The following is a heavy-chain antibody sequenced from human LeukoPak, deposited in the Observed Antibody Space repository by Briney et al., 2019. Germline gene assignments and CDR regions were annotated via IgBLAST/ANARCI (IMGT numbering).Heavy chain of an antibody. CDR3: ARDRDFYGDYDPPYFDS. V-gene: IGHV4-39*07. Sequence: SVTLSLTCTVSGGSISSSSYYWGWIRQPPGKGLEWIGSIYYSGSTYYNPSLKSRVTMSVDTSKNQFSLKLTSVTAADTAVYYCARDRDFYGDYDPPYFDSWGQGTLVTISS. CDR1: GGSISSSSYY. CDR2: IYYSGST. J-gene: IGHJ4*02. D-gene: IGHD4-17*01.